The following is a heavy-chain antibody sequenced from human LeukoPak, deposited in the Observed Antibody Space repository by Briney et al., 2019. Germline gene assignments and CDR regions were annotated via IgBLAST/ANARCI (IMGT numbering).Heavy chain of an antibody. V-gene: IGHV4-59*01. CDR2: IYYSGST. J-gene: IGHJ6*02. CDR1: GGSIRSYY. CDR3: ARDTPSLYGMDV. Sequence: TLSXTCXVCGGSIRSYYWSWIRQPPGKGLEWIGYIYYSGSTNYTPSLKIRLTISVHTSKNQFSLKLSSVTAADTAVYYCARDTPSLYGMDVWGQGTTVTVSS.